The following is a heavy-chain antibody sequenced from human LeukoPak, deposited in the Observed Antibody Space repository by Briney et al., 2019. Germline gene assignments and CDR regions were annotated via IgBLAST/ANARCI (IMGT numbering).Heavy chain of an antibody. Sequence: SVKVSCKASGGTFSSYAITWVRQAPGQGLEWMGGIIPIFDTSNYAQNFQGRVTMTRDTSTSTVYMELSSLRSEDTAVYYCARDYPFEYSGSLAPGYYYYMDVWGKGTTVTISS. D-gene: IGHD1-26*01. CDR1: GGTFSSYA. J-gene: IGHJ6*03. V-gene: IGHV1-69*05. CDR3: ARDYPFEYSGSLAPGYYYYMDV. CDR2: IIPIFDTS.